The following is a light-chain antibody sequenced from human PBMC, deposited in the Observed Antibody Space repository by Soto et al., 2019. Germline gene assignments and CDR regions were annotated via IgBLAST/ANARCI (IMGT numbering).Light chain of an antibody. J-gene: IGKJ2*01. Sequence: EIVLTQSPGTLSLSPGERVTLSCRASQSVSSSYLAWYQQKPGQAPRLLIYGASSRATGIPDRFSGSGSGTDFTLTISRLEPEDFAVYYCQQYGSSLYTFGQGTKVDIK. CDR1: QSVSSSY. V-gene: IGKV3-20*01. CDR3: QQYGSSLYT. CDR2: GAS.